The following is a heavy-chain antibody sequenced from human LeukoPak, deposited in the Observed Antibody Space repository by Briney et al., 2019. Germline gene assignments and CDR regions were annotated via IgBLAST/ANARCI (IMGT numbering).Heavy chain of an antibody. CDR2: ISGSGGST. D-gene: IGHD2-15*01. CDR3: AKERPDCDSYYFYY. J-gene: IGHJ4*02. CDR1: GFTFSSYA. V-gene: IGHV3-23*01. Sequence: GGSLRLSCAASGFTFSSYAMSWVRQAPGRGRGWVSAISGSGGSTYYADSVKGRFTISRDNSKNTLYLKMNSLRAEDTAVYYCAKERPDCDSYYFYYWGQGTLVTVSS.